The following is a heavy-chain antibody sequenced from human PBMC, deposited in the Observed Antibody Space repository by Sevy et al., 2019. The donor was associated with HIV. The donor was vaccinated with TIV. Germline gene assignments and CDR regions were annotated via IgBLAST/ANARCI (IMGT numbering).Heavy chain of an antibody. V-gene: IGHV3-9*01. J-gene: IGHJ6*02. D-gene: IGHD1-26*01. CDR3: AKDLVGATKVPPGHYYYGMDV. CDR1: GFTFDDYA. Sequence: GGSLRLSCAASGFTFDDYAMHWVRQAPGKGLEGVSGISWNSGSIGYADSVKGRFTIPRGNAKNSLYLQVNSLRAEDTALYYCAKDLVGATKVPPGHYYYGMDVWGQGTTVTVSS. CDR2: ISWNSGSI.